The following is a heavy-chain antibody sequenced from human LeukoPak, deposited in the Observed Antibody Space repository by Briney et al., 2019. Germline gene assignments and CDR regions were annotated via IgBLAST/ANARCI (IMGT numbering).Heavy chain of an antibody. CDR2: IYYSGST. Sequence: PSETLSLTCTGSGGSISSYYWSWIRQPPGKGLECIGYIYYSGSTNYNPSLKSRVTISVDTSKNQFSLKLSSVTAADTAVYYCARDLRYYDSSGYYYFDYWGQGTLVTVSS. J-gene: IGHJ4*02. CDR3: ARDLRYYDSSGYYYFDY. V-gene: IGHV4-59*01. CDR1: GGSISSYY. D-gene: IGHD3-22*01.